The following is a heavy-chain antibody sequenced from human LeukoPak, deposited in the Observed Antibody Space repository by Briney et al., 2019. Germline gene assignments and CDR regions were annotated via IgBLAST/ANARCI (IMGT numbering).Heavy chain of an antibody. Sequence: SETLSLTCNVSGGSISSSSYYWGWIRQPPGKGLEWIGSIYYSGSTYYNPSLKSRVTISVDTSKNQFSLKLSSVTAADTAVYYCSSLEWSYYFDYWGQGTLVTVSS. CDR2: IYYSGST. J-gene: IGHJ4*02. CDR1: GGSISSSSYY. D-gene: IGHD3-3*01. CDR3: SSLEWSYYFDY. V-gene: IGHV4-39*01.